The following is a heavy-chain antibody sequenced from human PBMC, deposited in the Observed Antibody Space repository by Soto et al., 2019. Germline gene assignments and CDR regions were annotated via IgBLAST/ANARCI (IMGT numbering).Heavy chain of an antibody. D-gene: IGHD4-17*01. J-gene: IGHJ3*02. CDR2: ISSSSSTI. CDR3: ASRGLYGDYPGAFDI. V-gene: IGHV3-48*01. Sequence: PGGSLRLSCAASGFTFSSYSMNWVRQAPGKGLEWVSYISSSSSTIYYADSVKGRFTISRDNAKNSLYLQMNSLRAEDTAVYYCASRGLYGDYPGAFDIWGQGTMVTVSS. CDR1: GFTFSSYS.